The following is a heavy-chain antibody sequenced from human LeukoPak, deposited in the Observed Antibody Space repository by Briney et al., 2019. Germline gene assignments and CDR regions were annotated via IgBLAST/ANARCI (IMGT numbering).Heavy chain of an antibody. CDR3: ARAKPLDTKWFDP. CDR1: GGSISSGSYY. J-gene: IGHJ5*02. CDR2: IYTSGST. Sequence: PSETLSLTCTVSGGSISSGSYYWSWIWQPAGKGLEWIGRIYTSGSTNYNPSLKSRVTISVDTSKNQFSLKLSSVTAADTAVYYCARAKPLDTKWFDPWGQGTLVTVSS. D-gene: IGHD5-18*01. V-gene: IGHV4-61*02.